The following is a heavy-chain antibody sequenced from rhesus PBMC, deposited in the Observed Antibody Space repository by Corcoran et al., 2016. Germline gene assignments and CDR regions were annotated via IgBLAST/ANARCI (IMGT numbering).Heavy chain of an antibody. V-gene: IGHV4-80*01. J-gene: IGHJ4*01. CDR3: ASRMITGYYYTAFDY. Sequence: QVQLQESGPGLVKPSETLSLTCAVSGGSFSSYGWSWIRQPPGKGREWIGESNGKSGTPNYNPTHKRRVTISKDASKNPFSLKLSSVTAADTAVYYCASRMITGYYYTAFDYWGQGVLVTVSS. D-gene: IGHD3-9*01. CDR1: GGSFSSYG. CDR2: SNGKSGTP.